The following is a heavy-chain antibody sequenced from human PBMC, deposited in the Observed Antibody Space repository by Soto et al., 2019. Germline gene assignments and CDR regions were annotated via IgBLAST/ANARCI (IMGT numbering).Heavy chain of an antibody. V-gene: IGHV3-9*01. CDR3: AKRGGYDYVWKSYRPDY. Sequence: GGSLRLSCAASGFTFDDYAMHWVRQAPGKGLEWVSGISWNSGSIGYADSVKGRFTISRDNAKNTLYLQMDRLRVEDTAVYYCAKRGGYDYVWKSYRPDYWGQGTLVTVSS. J-gene: IGHJ4*02. CDR1: GFTFDDYA. CDR2: ISWNSGSI. D-gene: IGHD3-16*02.